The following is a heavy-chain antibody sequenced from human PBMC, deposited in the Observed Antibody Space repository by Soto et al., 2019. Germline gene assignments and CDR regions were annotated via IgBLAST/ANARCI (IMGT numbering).Heavy chain of an antibody. J-gene: IGHJ6*02. CDR1: GGSISSGGYS. CDR3: AREHIAAGYGMDV. Sequence: QLQLQESGSGLVKPSQTLSLTCAVSGGSISSGGYSWSWIRQPPGKGLEWIGYIYHSGSTYYNPSLKSRVTISVDTSKNQFSLKLSSVTAADTAVYYCAREHIAAGYGMDVWGQGTTVTVSS. V-gene: IGHV4-30-2*01. CDR2: IYHSGST. D-gene: IGHD6-13*01.